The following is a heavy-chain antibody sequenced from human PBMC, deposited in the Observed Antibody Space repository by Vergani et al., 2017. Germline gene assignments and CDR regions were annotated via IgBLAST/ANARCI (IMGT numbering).Heavy chain of an antibody. CDR2: ISSSSSYI. V-gene: IGHV3-21*01. Sequence: EVQLVESGVGLVKPGGSLRLSCAASGFTFSSYSMNWVRQAPGKGLEWVSSISSSSSYIYYADSVKGRFTISRDNAKNSLYLQMNSLRAEDTAVYYCARGLRGYSYGYHDYWGQGTLVTVSS. CDR3: ARGLRGYSYGYHDY. CDR1: GFTFSSYS. D-gene: IGHD5-18*01. J-gene: IGHJ4*02.